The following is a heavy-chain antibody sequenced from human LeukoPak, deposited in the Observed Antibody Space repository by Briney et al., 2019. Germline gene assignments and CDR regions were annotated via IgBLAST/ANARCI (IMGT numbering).Heavy chain of an antibody. D-gene: IGHD4-17*01. CDR2: ISSSSSYI. V-gene: IGHV3-21*01. Sequence: GGSLRLSCAASGFTFSSYNMNWVRQAPGKGLEWVSSISSSSSYIYYADSVKGRFTISRDNAKNSLYLQMNSLRAEDTAVYYCARDSLRIDYGDYQYWGQGTLVTVSS. CDR3: ARDSLRIDYGDYQY. J-gene: IGHJ4*02. CDR1: GFTFSSYN.